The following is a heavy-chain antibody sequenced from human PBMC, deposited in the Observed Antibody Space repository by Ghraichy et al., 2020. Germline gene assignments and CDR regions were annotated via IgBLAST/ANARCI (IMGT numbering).Heavy chain of an antibody. J-gene: IGHJ4*02. V-gene: IGHV3-48*02. CDR3: ARERSHPLGNHVDH. D-gene: IGHD1-14*01. CDR2: IISSSTTI. CDR1: GFTFSTFS. Sequence: GSLRLSCAASGFTFSTFSMNWVRQAPGKGLEWVSYIISSSTTIFYADFVRGRFTISRDNAKNSLYLQMNSLRDEDTAVYYCARERSHPLGNHVDHWGQGTLVTVSS.